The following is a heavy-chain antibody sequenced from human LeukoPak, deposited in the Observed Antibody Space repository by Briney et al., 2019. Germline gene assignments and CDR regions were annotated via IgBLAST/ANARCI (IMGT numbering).Heavy chain of an antibody. V-gene: IGHV1-2*02. CDR3: ARPYSSSDYFDY. CDR1: GYTFTGYY. Sequence: GASVKVSCKASGYTFTGYYMYWVRQAPGQGLEWMGWINPNSGGTNYAQKFQGRVTMTRDTSISTAYMELSRLRSDDTAVYYCARPYSSSDYFDYWGQGTLVTVSS. CDR2: INPNSGGT. J-gene: IGHJ4*02. D-gene: IGHD6-13*01.